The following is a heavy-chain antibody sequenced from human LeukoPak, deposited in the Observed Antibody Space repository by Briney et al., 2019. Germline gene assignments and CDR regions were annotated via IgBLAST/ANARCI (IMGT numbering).Heavy chain of an antibody. CDR1: GFIFSSHW. CDR2: INLDGNDK. J-gene: IGHJ4*02. D-gene: IGHD1-26*01. V-gene: IGHV3-7*01. CDR3: VRSGSYFSK. Sequence: AGGSLRLSCAASGFIFSSHWMSWVRQAPGKGLEWVANINLDGNDKKYVESVKGRFTISRDNAKNSLYLQMNILRAEDTAMYYCVRSGSYFSKWGQGTLVTVSS.